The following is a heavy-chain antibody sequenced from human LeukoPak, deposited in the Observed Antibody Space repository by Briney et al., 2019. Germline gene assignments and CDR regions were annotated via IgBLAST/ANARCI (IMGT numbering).Heavy chain of an antibody. V-gene: IGHV3-21*01. Sequence: GGSLRLSCAASGFTFSSYSMNWVRQAPGKGLEWVSSISSSSSYIYYADSVKGRFTISRDNSKNTLYLRMNSLRAEDTALYYCARSIAVASWFDPWGQGTLVTVSS. CDR3: ARSIAVASWFDP. CDR2: ISSSSSYI. CDR1: GFTFSSYS. J-gene: IGHJ5*02. D-gene: IGHD6-19*01.